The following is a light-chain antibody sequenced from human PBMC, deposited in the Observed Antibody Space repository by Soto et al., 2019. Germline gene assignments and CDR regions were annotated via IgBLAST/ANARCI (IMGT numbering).Light chain of an antibody. CDR1: SSDVGGYNY. CDR2: DVG. CDR3: SSYTSSITHV. J-gene: IGLJ1*01. Sequence: QSVLTHPASVSGSPGQSITISCTGTSSDVGGYNYVSWHQQHPGKAPKLLIYDVGSRPSGVSNRFSASKSGNTASLTISGLQAEDEADYYCSSYTSSITHVFGTGTKVTVL. V-gene: IGLV2-14*01.